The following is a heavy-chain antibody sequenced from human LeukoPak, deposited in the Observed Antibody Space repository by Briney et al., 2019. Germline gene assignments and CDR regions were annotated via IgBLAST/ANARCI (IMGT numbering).Heavy chain of an antibody. J-gene: IGHJ4*02. CDR1: GFTFSSYS. Sequence: PGGSLRLSCAASGFTFSSYSMNWVRQAPGKGLEWVSYISGSSSTIYYADSVRGRFTISRDNAKNSLYLQMNSLRDEDTAVYYCARDSTATSSPIDYWGQGTLVTVSS. CDR2: ISGSSSTI. CDR3: ARDSTATSSPIDY. V-gene: IGHV3-48*02.